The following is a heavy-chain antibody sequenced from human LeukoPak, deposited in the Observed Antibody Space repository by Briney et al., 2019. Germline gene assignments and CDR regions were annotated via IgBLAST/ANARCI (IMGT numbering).Heavy chain of an antibody. CDR3: ARHLNSRWIQLWLDYFDY. CDR2: IHHSGST. J-gene: IGHJ4*02. D-gene: IGHD5-18*01. Sequence: PSETLSLTCTVSGGSISSYYWNWIRQPPGKGLEWIGYIHHSGSTNYNPSLKSRVTMLVDTSKNQFSLRLTSVTAADTAVYYCARHLNSRWIQLWLDYFDYWGQGTLVTVSS. CDR1: GGSISSYY. V-gene: IGHV4-59*08.